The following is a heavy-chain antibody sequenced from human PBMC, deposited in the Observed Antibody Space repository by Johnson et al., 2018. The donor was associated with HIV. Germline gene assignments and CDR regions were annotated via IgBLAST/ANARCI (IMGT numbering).Heavy chain of an antibody. D-gene: IGHD6-13*01. CDR2: IYRGGYT. CDR1: GFTFDDYD. Sequence: VQLVESGGGVVRPGGSLRLSCAASGFTFDDYDMSWVRQAPGKGLEWVSVIYRGGYTYYADSVKGRFTISRDNSKNTLYLQMNSLRAEDTAVYYCAKDQWSSSWTNDAFDIWGQGTMVTVSS. V-gene: IGHV3-66*01. J-gene: IGHJ3*02. CDR3: AKDQWSSSWTNDAFDI.